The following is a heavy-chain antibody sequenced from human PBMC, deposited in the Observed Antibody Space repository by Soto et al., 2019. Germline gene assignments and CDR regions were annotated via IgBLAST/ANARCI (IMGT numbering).Heavy chain of an antibody. CDR2: IRSKAYGGTT. D-gene: IGHD3-3*01. J-gene: IGHJ6*02. Sequence: PGGSLRLSCTASGFTFGDYAMSWFRQAPGKGLEWVGFIRSKAYGGTTEYAASVKGRFTISRDDSKSIAYLQMNSLKTEDTAVYYCTRSGERTIFGYYYYGMDVWGQGTTVTVSS. V-gene: IGHV3-49*03. CDR1: GFTFGDYA. CDR3: TRSGERTIFGYYYYGMDV.